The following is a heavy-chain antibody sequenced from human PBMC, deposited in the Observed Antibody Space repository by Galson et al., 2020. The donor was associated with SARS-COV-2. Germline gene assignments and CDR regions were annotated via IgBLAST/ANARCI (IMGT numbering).Heavy chain of an antibody. Sequence: GESLKISCKVSGYTLTELSMHWVRQAPGKGLEWMGDFDPEDGETIYAQKFQGRVTMTEDTSTDTAYMELSSLRSEDTAVYYCATGPAIFGGSWFDPWGQGTLVTVSS. CDR3: ATGPAIFGGSWFDP. D-gene: IGHD3-3*01. CDR2: FDPEDGET. V-gene: IGHV1-24*01. CDR1: GYTLTELS. J-gene: IGHJ5*02.